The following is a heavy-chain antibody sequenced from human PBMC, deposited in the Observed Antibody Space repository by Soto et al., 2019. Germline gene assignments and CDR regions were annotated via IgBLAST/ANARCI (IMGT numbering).Heavy chain of an antibody. D-gene: IGHD6-19*01. Sequence: PETLSLTCAVSSGSISSRNWWSWVRQPPGKGLEWIGEIYHSGSTNYNPSLKSRVTISVDKSKNQFSLKLSSVTAADTAVYYCARGYSSGWRKFDYWGQETLVTVSS. CDR2: IYHSGST. J-gene: IGHJ4*02. CDR1: SGSISSRNW. V-gene: IGHV4-4*03. CDR3: ARGYSSGWRKFDY.